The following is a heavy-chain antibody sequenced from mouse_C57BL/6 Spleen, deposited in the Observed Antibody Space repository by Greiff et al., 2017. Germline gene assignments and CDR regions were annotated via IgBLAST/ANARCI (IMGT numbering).Heavy chain of an antibody. V-gene: IGHV5-4*01. D-gene: IGHD2-1*01. Sequence: EVQRVESGGGLVKPGGSLKLSCAASGFTFSSYAMSWVRQTPEKRLEWVATISDGGSYTYYPDNVKGRFTISRDNAKNNLYLQMSHLKSEDTAMYYCARADYGNSWYFDVWGTGTTVTVSS. CDR3: ARADYGNSWYFDV. CDR1: GFTFSSYA. CDR2: ISDGGSYT. J-gene: IGHJ1*03.